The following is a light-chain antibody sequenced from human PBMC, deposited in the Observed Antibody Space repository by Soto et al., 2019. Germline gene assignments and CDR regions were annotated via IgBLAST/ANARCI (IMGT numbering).Light chain of an antibody. CDR3: QQYDNSVWT. J-gene: IGKJ1*01. Sequence: EIVLTQSPGTLSLSPGERATLSCRASQSVSSNFLAWYQQRPGQAPRLLIYGASNRATGIPDRFSGSGSGTDLTITISRLEPEDLEVYYCQQYDNSVWTFGQGTKVDIK. CDR2: GAS. CDR1: QSVSSNF. V-gene: IGKV3-20*01.